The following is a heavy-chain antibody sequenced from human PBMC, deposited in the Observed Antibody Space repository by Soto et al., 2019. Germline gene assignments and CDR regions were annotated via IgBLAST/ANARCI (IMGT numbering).Heavy chain of an antibody. Sequence: EVQLVESGGGLVQPGRSLRLSCAASGFTFDDYAMHWVRQPPGKGLEWVSGITWNSGIIGYADSVKGRFTIYRDNAKNSLYLQMNSLRPEDTALYYCAKDQGYSTSYYGYVDLWGRGTLVTVSS. CDR1: GFTFDDYA. CDR3: AKDQGYSTSYYGYVDL. J-gene: IGHJ2*01. V-gene: IGHV3-9*01. CDR2: ITWNSGII. D-gene: IGHD6-13*01.